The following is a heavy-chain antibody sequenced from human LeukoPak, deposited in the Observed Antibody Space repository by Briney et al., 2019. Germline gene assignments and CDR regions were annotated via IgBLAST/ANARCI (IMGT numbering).Heavy chain of an antibody. CDR2: IYHSGST. CDR1: GGSISSYY. Sequence: PSETLSLTCAVSGGSISSYYWSWIRQPPGKGLEWIGDIYHSGSTNYNPSLKSRVTISVDTSKNQFSLKLSSVTAADTTVYYCARGGGRLRLGELSFSYCYYMDVWGKGTTVTVSS. CDR3: ARGGGRLRLGELSFSYCYYMDV. V-gene: IGHV4-34*01. D-gene: IGHD3-16*02. J-gene: IGHJ6*03.